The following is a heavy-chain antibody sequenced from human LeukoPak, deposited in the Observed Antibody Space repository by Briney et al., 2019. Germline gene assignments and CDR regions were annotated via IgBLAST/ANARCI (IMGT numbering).Heavy chain of an antibody. CDR1: GGPISSYY. Sequence: KSSETLSLTCTVSGGPISSYYWSWIRQPPGKGLEWIGYIYYSGSTNYNPSLKSRVTISVDTSKNQFSLKLSSVTAADTAVYYCARGKKSASYYDFWSGDGRYYFDYWGQGTLVTVSS. J-gene: IGHJ4*02. CDR3: ARGKKSASYYDFWSGDGRYYFDY. V-gene: IGHV4-59*01. D-gene: IGHD3-3*01. CDR2: IYYSGST.